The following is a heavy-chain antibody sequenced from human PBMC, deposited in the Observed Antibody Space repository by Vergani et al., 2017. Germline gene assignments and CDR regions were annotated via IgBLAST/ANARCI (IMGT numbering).Heavy chain of an antibody. J-gene: IGHJ6*03. CDR3: ARGSRLTGTSTGAHNYYYYYYMDV. CDR2: IIPIFGTA. V-gene: IGHV1-69*18. CDR1: GGTFSSYA. Sequence: QVQLVQSGAEVKKPGSSVKVSCKASGGTFSSYAISWVRQAPGQGLEWMGRIIPIFGTANYAQKFQGRVTITADESTSTAYMELSSLRSEDTAVYYCARGSRLTGTSTGAHNYYYYYYMDVWGKGTTVTVSS. D-gene: IGHD1-7*01.